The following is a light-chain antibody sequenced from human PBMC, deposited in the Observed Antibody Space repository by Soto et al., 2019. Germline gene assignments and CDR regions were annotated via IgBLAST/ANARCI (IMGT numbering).Light chain of an antibody. V-gene: IGKV3-15*01. CDR2: AAS. CDR3: QQYNTWPLT. J-gene: IGKJ4*01. Sequence: EIVMTQSPATLSVSPGERATLSCRASQSIYSNLAWYQQKPGQAPRLLIYAASTRATGIPARFSGSGSGTEFTLTISSLQSVEFAVYSCQQYNTWPLTFGGGTNVEIK. CDR1: QSIYSN.